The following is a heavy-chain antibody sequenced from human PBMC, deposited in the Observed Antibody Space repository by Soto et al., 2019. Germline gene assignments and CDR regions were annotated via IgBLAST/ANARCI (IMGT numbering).Heavy chain of an antibody. CDR3: AKDQTGTTGIDY. V-gene: IGHV3-23*01. J-gene: IGHJ4*02. CDR1: GFTFSSYA. CDR2: ISGSGGSA. D-gene: IGHD1-7*01. Sequence: GGSLRLSCAASGFTFSSYAMSWVRQAPGKGLEWVSAISGSGGSAYYADSVKGRFTISRDNSKNTLYLQMNSLRAEDTAVYYCAKDQTGTTGIDYWGQGTLVTVSS.